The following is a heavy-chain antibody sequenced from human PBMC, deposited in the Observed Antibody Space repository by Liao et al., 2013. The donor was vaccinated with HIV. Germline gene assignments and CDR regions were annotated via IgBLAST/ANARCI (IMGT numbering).Heavy chain of an antibody. CDR3: ARAGYDSWSGYHFDF. J-gene: IGHJ4*02. D-gene: IGHD3-3*01. CDR2: INHSGST. Sequence: QVQLQQWGAGLLKPSETLSLSCAVYGGAFSAYYWSWIRQPPGKGLEWIGEINHSGSTNYNPSLKSRVTMSVDTSKNQFSLKLSSVTAADTAVYYCARAGYDSWSGYHFDFWGQGTLVTVSS. CDR1: GGAFSAYY. V-gene: IGHV4-34*01.